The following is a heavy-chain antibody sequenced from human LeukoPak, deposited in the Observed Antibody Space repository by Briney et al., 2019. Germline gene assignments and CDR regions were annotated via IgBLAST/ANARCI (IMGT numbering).Heavy chain of an antibody. J-gene: IGHJ4*02. Sequence: SETLSLTCTVSGGSISSYYWSWIRQPPGRGLEWIGYIYYSGSTNYNPSLKSRVTISVDTSKNQFSLKLSSVTAADTAVYYCARVGSSTNGEIDYWGQGTLVTVSS. D-gene: IGHD2-2*01. CDR2: IYYSGST. V-gene: IGHV4-59*01. CDR3: ARVGSSTNGEIDY. CDR1: GGSISSYY.